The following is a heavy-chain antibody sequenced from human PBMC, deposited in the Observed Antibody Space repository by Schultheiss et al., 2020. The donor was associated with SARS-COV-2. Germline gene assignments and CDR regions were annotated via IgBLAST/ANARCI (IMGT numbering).Heavy chain of an antibody. D-gene: IGHD6-19*01. CDR3: VRDPPHAVSES. Sequence: GESLKISCAASGFTFSSYGMHWVRQAPGKGLEWVAVIWYDGSNKYSADSVKGRFTISRDNSKNTLYLQMNSLRAEDTAVYYCVRDPPHAVSESWGQGTLVTVSS. J-gene: IGHJ4*02. CDR1: GFTFSSYG. CDR2: IWYDGSNK. V-gene: IGHV3-33*01.